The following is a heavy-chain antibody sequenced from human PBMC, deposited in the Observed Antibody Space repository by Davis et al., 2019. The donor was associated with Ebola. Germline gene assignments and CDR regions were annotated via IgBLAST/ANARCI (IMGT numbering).Heavy chain of an antibody. CDR1: EFTFRSYW. V-gene: IGHV3-74*01. CDR3: AKVRFAGERVRGISSFDY. CDR2: IDTAGGMT. D-gene: IGHD3-10*01. J-gene: IGHJ4*02. Sequence: GESLKISCVASEFTFRSYWFHWVRQAPGKGLEWVSRIDTAGGMTNYADSVRGRFTISRDKAKNTLFLQMNSLRVEDTAVYYCAKVRFAGERVRGISSFDYWGRGTLVTVSS.